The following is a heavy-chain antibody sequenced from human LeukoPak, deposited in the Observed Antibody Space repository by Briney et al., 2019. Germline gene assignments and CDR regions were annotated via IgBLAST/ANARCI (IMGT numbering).Heavy chain of an antibody. J-gene: IGHJ1*01. Sequence: SVKVSCKASGGTFSSYAISWVRQAPGQGLEWMGGIIPIFGTANYAQKFQGRVTITTDESTSTAYMELSSLRSEVTAVYYCARNSYDSSGYYSKYFQHWGQGTLVTVSS. CDR3: ARNSYDSSGYYSKYFQH. V-gene: IGHV1-69*05. D-gene: IGHD3-22*01. CDR2: IIPIFGTA. CDR1: GGTFSSYA.